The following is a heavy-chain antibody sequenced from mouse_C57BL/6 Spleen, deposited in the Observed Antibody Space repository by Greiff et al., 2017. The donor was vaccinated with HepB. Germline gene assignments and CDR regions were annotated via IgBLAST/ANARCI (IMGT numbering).Heavy chain of an antibody. V-gene: IGHV5-4*01. D-gene: IGHD2-3*01. CDR3: ARDEGYEGYIDY. Sequence: EVKLVESGGGLVKPGGSLKLSCAASGFTFSSYAMSWVRQTPEKRLEWVATISDGGSYTYYPDNVKGRFTISRDKAKNNLYLQMSHLKSEDTAMYYCARDEGYEGYIDYWGQGTTLTVSS. CDR2: ISDGGSYT. J-gene: IGHJ2*01. CDR1: GFTFSSYA.